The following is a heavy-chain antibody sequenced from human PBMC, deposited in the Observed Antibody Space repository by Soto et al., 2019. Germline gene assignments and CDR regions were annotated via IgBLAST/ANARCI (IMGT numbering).Heavy chain of an antibody. CDR3: ATEGGYPGSNLYGAY. CDR2: IKGSHAGGTT. CDR1: GFTFTKAY. D-gene: IGHD1-26*01. V-gene: IGHV3-15*01. J-gene: IGHJ4*02. Sequence: EVQLVESGGGLVEPGGSIRLSCVASGFTFTKAYMTWVRQAPGKGLEWVGRIKGSHAGGTTDYATSVKGRFTISRDDSKNTLYLQMNSLKTEATSVYYCATEGGYPGSNLYGAYWGQGTLVTVSS.